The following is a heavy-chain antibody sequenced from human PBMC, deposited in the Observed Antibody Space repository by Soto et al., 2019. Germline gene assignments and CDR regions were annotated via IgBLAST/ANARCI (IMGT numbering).Heavy chain of an antibody. CDR3: AKDRPLGRFLEWLPDESEKRFDY. CDR1: GFTFSSYA. V-gene: IGHV3-23*01. D-gene: IGHD3-3*01. CDR2: ISGSGGST. J-gene: IGHJ4*02. Sequence: GGSLRLSRAASGFTFSSYAMSWVRQAPGKGLEWVSAISGSGGSTYYADSVKGRFTISRDNSKNTLYLQMNSLRAEDTAVYYCAKDRPLGRFLEWLPDESEKRFDYWGQGTLVTVSS.